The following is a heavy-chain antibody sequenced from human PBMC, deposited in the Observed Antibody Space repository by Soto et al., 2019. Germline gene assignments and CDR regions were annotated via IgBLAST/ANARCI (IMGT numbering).Heavy chain of an antibody. J-gene: IGHJ4*02. CDR1: GFTFSNYA. Sequence: PGESLKISCAASGFTFSNYAVTWVRRAPGKGLEWVSTISGSGGSTYYADSVKGRFTISRDNSKNTLYLQMNSLRAEDTAVYYCAKDQGSSWYEIDYWGPGTLVTVSS. CDR2: ISGSGGST. D-gene: IGHD6-13*01. V-gene: IGHV3-23*01. CDR3: AKDQGSSWYEIDY.